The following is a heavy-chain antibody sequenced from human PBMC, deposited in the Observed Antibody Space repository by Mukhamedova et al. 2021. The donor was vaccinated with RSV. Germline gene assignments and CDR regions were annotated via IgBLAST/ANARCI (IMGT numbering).Heavy chain of an antibody. D-gene: IGHD3-10*01. J-gene: IGHJ5*02. CDR3: PRLGFGNPGTFNP. CDR1: GYY. CDR2: INHSGSP. Sequence: GYYWSWIRQPPGKGLEWIGEINHSGSPNYNPSLKSRSTISVDTSKTKFSLNLSPVTAAATAGIYFPRLGFGNPGTFNPWGQGTLV. V-gene: IGHV4-34*01.